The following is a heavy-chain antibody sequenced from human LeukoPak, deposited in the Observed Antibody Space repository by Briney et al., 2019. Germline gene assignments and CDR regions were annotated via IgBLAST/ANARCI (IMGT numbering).Heavy chain of an antibody. J-gene: IGHJ5*02. D-gene: IGHD3-9*01. V-gene: IGHV3-23*01. CDR1: GFTFSNNA. CDR3: ARDWEILTGHNWFDP. CDR2: ISGSGDST. Sequence: GGSLRLSCAVSGFTFSNNAMSWVRQAPGKGLEWVSVISGSGDSTYYADSVKGRFTISRDNAKNSLYLQMNSLRAEDTAVYYCARDWEILTGHNWFDPWGQGTLVTVSS.